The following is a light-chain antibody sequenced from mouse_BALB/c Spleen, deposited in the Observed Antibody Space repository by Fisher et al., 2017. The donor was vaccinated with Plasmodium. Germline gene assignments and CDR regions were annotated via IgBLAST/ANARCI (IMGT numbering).Light chain of an antibody. CDR3: LQYGEFPPT. CDR1: QDINSY. V-gene: IGKV14-111*01. J-gene: IGKJ1*01. CDR2: RAN. Sequence: DIVLTQSTSSMYASLGERVTITCKASQDINSYLTWFQQKPGKSPKTLIYRANRLVDGVPSRFSGSGSGQDYSLTISSLEYEDMGIYYCLQYGEFPPTFGGGTTPEIK.